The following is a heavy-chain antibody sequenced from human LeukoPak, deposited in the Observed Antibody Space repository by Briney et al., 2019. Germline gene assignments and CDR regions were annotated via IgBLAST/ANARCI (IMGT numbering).Heavy chain of an antibody. D-gene: IGHD5-12*01. CDR3: ARAGRFDSGHAWFDP. V-gene: IGHV3-23*01. CDR2: ISGGGTT. Sequence: PGGSLRLSCAASGFTYSSYGMSWVRQAPGKGLEWVSAISGGGTTYYADSVKGRFTISRDNSKNSLYLQMNSLRAEDTAVYYCARAGRFDSGHAWFDPWGQGTLVTVSS. J-gene: IGHJ5*02. CDR1: GFTYSSYG.